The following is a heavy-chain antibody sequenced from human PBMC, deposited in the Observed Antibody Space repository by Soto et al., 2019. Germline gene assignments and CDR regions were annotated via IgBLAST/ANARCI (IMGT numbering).Heavy chain of an antibody. CDR2: ISGGGGST. CDR1: GFTFASNS. CDR3: AKERATTTAFDY. D-gene: IGHD1-26*01. V-gene: IGHV3-23*01. J-gene: IGHJ4*02. Sequence: PVGSLRLSCVASGFTFASNSMSWVRQAPGQGLEWVSGISGGGGSTYYPDPVKGRFAISRDNTKNTLFLQMNSLRAEDTAVYYCAKERATTTAFDYWGQGALVTVSS.